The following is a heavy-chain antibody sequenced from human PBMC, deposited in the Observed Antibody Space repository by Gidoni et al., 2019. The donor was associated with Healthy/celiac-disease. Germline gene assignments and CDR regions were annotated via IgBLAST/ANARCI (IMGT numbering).Heavy chain of an antibody. CDR3: ARVDYRHGYGMDV. V-gene: IGHV3-74*01. CDR1: FSSYW. D-gene: IGHD4-4*01. CDR2: INSDGSST. Sequence: FSSYWMHWVRQAPGKGLVWVSRINSDGSSTSYADSVKGRFTISRDNAKNTLYLQMNSLRAEDTAVYYCARVDYRHGYGMDVWGQGTTVTVSS. J-gene: IGHJ6*02.